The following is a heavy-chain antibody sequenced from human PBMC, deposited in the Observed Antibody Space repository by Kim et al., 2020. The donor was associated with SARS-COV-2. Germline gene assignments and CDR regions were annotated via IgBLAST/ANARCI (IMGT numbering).Heavy chain of an antibody. J-gene: IGHJ4*02. Sequence: YAVSVEGRFTISRDNSKSTLYLQMNSLRAEDTAVYYCTGRTTASTKYFDSWGLGALVTVSS. CDR3: TGRTTASTKYFDS. V-gene: IGHV3-23*01. D-gene: IGHD1-1*01.